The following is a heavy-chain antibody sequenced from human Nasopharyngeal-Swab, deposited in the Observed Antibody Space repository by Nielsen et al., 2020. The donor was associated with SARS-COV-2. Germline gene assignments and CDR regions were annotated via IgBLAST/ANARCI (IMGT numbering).Heavy chain of an antibody. CDR3: ARMMAGYDGYLQN. D-gene: IGHD2-2*03. CDR2: TQLNNGKT. Sequence: ASVKVSCKASGYTFTSYDINWVRQAPGHGLVWLGRTQLNNGKTVFAQKFQGRVTMTWNNSITTAYMRLSGLRSDDTAVYYCARMMAGYDGYLQNWGQGTLVTVSS. CDR1: GYTFTSYD. J-gene: IGHJ1*01. V-gene: IGHV1-8*01.